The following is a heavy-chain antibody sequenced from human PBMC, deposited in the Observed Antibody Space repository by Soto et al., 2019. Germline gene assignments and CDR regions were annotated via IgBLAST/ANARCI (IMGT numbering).Heavy chain of an antibody. CDR2: INHSGST. V-gene: IGHV4-34*01. J-gene: IGHJ6*03. CDR1: GGSFNGYY. CDR3: AGGEAAAASNSYYYYYMDV. Sequence: PSETLSLTCAVYGGSFNGYYWTWIRQPPGKGLEWIGEINHSGSTNYNPSLKSRVTISVDTSKNQFSLKLNSVTAADTAVYYCAGGEAAAASNSYYYYYMDVWGKGTTVTVSS. D-gene: IGHD6-13*01.